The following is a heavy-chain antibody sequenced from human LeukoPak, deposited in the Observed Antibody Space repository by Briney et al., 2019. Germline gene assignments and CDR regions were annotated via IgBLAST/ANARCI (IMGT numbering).Heavy chain of an antibody. D-gene: IGHD3/OR15-3a*01. CDR1: GFAFRNYY. V-gene: IGHV3-11*04. CDR3: VRGDRIYGL. Sequence: PGGSLRLSCEASGFAFRNYYMAWIRQAPGKGLEWISYIHTGGGTIYYADSVKGRFTISRDNTKNSLHLQMNSLRDEDTAVYFRVRGDRIYGLWGQGTLVTVSS. J-gene: IGHJ4*02. CDR2: IHTGGGTI.